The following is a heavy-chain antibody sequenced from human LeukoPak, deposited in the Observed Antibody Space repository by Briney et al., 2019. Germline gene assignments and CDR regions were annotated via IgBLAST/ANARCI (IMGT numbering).Heavy chain of an antibody. V-gene: IGHV1-69*05. D-gene: IGHD3-22*01. J-gene: IGHJ4*02. Sequence: SVKVSCKASGGTFSSYAISWVRQAPGQGLEWMGGIIPIFGTANYAQKFQGRVTITTDESTSTAYMELSSLRSEDTAVYYCARVGVYYDSSGYYFDCWGQGTMVTVSS. CDR2: IIPIFGTA. CDR3: ARVGVYYDSSGYYFDC. CDR1: GGTFSSYA.